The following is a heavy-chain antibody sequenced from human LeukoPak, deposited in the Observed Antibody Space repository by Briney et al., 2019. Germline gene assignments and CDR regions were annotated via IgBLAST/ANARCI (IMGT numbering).Heavy chain of an antibody. CDR2: IYTSGST. Sequence: SETLSLTCTVSGGSISSGGYYWSWIRQPAGKGLEWLGRIYTSGSTNYNPSLKSRVTMSVDTSKNQFSLKLSSVTAADTAVYYCAREGGSHSYYYDSIHFDYWGQGTLVTVSS. D-gene: IGHD3-22*01. J-gene: IGHJ4*02. CDR1: GGSISSGGYY. CDR3: AREGGSHSYYYDSIHFDY. V-gene: IGHV4-61*02.